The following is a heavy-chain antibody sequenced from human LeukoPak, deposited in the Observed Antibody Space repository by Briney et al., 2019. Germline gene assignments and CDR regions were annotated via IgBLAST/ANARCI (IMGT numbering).Heavy chain of an antibody. J-gene: IGHJ4*02. CDR1: GFTFSNAW. CDR2: IKTKTDGGTT. V-gene: IGHV3-15*01. Sequence: GGSLRLSCAASGFTFSNAWMSWVRQAPGKGLEWVGRIKTKTDGGTTDYAAPVKGRFTISRDDSKNTLYLQMNSLKTEDTAVYYCTTDTYYDFWSGDFRNFDYWGQGTLVTVSS. D-gene: IGHD3-3*01. CDR3: TTDTYYDFWSGDFRNFDY.